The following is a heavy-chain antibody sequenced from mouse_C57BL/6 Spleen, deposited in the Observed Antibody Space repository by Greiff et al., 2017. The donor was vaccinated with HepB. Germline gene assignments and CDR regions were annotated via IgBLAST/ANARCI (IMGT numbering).Heavy chain of an antibody. D-gene: IGHD1-1*01. Sequence: VQLQQSGAELVRPGTSVKVSCKASGYAFTNYLIEWVKQRPGQGLEWIGVINPGSGGTNYNEKFKGKATLTADKSSSTAYMQLSSLTSEDSAVYFCARFTTVGYYFDYWGQGTTLTVSS. CDR2: INPGSGGT. CDR1: GYAFTNYL. CDR3: ARFTTVGYYFDY. J-gene: IGHJ2*01. V-gene: IGHV1-54*01.